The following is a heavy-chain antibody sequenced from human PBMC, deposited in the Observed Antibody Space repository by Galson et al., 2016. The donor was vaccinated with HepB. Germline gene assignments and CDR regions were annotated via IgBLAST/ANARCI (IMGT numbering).Heavy chain of an antibody. J-gene: IGHJ2*01. Sequence: SLRLSCAASGFSLGNYWMNWARQAPGKGLEWLANIKKDGSEINYVDSVKGRFTIFRDNAKNSLFLQMNTLIVEDTAVYYCTREFDLWGRGTQVTVSS. CDR1: GFSLGNYW. CDR3: TREFDL. CDR2: IKKDGSEI. V-gene: IGHV3-7*04.